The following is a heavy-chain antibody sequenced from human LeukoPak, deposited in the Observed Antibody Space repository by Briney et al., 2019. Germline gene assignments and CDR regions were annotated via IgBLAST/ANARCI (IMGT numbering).Heavy chain of an antibody. J-gene: IGHJ3*02. CDR1: GGSISSHY. CDR2: IYYSRST. Sequence: SETLSLTCTVSGGSISSHYWSWIRQPPGKGLEWIGYIYYSRSTNYNPSLKSRVTISVDTSKNQFSLKLSSVTAADTAAYYCAREYSEMATTSDAFDIWGQGTMVTVSS. D-gene: IGHD5-24*01. V-gene: IGHV4-59*11. CDR3: AREYSEMATTSDAFDI.